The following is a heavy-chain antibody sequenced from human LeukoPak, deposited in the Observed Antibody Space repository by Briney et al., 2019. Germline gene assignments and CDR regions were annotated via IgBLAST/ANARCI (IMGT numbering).Heavy chain of an antibody. Sequence: GESLKISCKGSGYRFTSYWIGWVRQVPGKGLEWMGIIYPGDSDTRYSPSFQGQVTISADKSISTAYLQWSSLKASDTAMYYCATSTVTNAFDIWGQGTMVTVSS. J-gene: IGHJ3*02. D-gene: IGHD4-17*01. CDR1: GYRFTSYW. CDR2: IYPGDSDT. CDR3: ATSTVTNAFDI. V-gene: IGHV5-51*01.